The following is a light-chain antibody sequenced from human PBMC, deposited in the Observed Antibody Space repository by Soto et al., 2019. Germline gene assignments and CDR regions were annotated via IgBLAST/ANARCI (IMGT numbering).Light chain of an antibody. CDR2: GAS. J-gene: IGKJ1*01. CDR3: QQYDNWPRT. CDR1: QSVSSK. V-gene: IGKV3-15*01. Sequence: EMVMTQSPATVSVSPGQRVTLSCRAGQSVSSKLAWYQQKPGQAPRPLIYGASTRATGIPARFSGSGSGTEFTLTISSLQSEDFAVYYCQQYDNWPRTFGQGTKVDIK.